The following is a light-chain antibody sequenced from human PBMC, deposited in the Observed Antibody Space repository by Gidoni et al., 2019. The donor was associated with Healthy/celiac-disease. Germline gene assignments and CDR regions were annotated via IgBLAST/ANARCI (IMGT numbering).Light chain of an antibody. CDR3: QQYYSTPPYT. Sequence: DIVMTQSPDSLAVSLGDRATINCKSSQSVLSSSNNKNYLAWYQQKPGQPPKLLIYWASTRESGVPDRFSGSGSGTDFTLTISSLQAEDVAVYYCQQYYSTPPYTFXQXTKLEIK. CDR1: QSVLSSSNNKNY. J-gene: IGKJ2*01. CDR2: WAS. V-gene: IGKV4-1*01.